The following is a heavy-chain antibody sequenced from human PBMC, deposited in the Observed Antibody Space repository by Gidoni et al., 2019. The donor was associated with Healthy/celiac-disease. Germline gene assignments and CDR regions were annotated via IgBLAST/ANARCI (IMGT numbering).Heavy chain of an antibody. J-gene: IGHJ4*02. Sequence: QLQLQESGPGLVKPSETLSLTCTVSGGSISSSSYYWGWIRQPPGKGLEWIGSIYYSGSTYYNPSLKSRVTISVDTSKNQFSLKLSSVTAADTAVYYCARQAQLGIFGVVVTPGHFDYWGQGTLVTVSS. CDR3: ARQAQLGIFGVVVTPGHFDY. V-gene: IGHV4-39*01. D-gene: IGHD3-3*01. CDR2: IYYSGST. CDR1: GGSISSSSYY.